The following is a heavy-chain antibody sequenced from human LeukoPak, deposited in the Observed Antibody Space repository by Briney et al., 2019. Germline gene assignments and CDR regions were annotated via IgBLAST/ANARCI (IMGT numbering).Heavy chain of an antibody. CDR1: GGSFSDYF. CDR2: IYYSGST. CDR3: ARQADDYSNYYFDY. J-gene: IGHJ4*02. D-gene: IGHD4-11*01. Sequence: SETLSLTCAVYGGSFSDYFWNWIRQPPGKGLEWIGSIYYSGSTYYNPSLKSRVTISVDTSKNQFSLKLSSVTAADTAVYYCARQADDYSNYYFDYWGQGTLVTVSS. V-gene: IGHV4-34*01.